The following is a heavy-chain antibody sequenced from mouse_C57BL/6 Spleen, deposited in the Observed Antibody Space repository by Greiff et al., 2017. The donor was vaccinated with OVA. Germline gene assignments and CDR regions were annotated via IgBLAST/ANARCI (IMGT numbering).Heavy chain of an antibody. V-gene: IGHV1-26*01. D-gene: IGHD1-1*01. CDR1: GYTFTDYY. CDR2: INPNNGGT. J-gene: IGHJ3*01. Sequence: EVQLQQSGPELVKPGASVKISCKASGYTFTDYYMNWVKQSHGKSLEWIGDINPNNGGTSYNQKFKGKATLTVDKSSSTAYMELRSLTSEDSAVYYCARGYYGSSPSAWFAYWGQGTLVTVSA. CDR3: ARGYYGSSPSAWFAY.